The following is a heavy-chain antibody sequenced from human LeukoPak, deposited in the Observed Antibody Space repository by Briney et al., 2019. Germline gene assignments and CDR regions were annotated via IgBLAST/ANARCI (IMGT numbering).Heavy chain of an antibody. CDR3: AKWVVVAARGYYFDY. J-gene: IGHJ4*02. CDR1: GFTFSSYG. CDR2: ISGSGGST. D-gene: IGHD2-15*01. V-gene: IGHV3-23*01. Sequence: GGSLRLSCAASGFTFSSYGMSWVRQAPGKGLEWVSAISGSGGSTYYADSVKGRFTISRDNSKNSLYLQMNSLRAEDTAVYYCAKWVVVAARGYYFDYWGQGTLVTVSS.